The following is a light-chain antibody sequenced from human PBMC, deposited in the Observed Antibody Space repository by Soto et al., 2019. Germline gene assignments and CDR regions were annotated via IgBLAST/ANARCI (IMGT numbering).Light chain of an antibody. J-gene: IGKJ1*01. CDR3: QEYDNWPPEGT. CDR1: QSVSIN. V-gene: IGKV3-15*01. Sequence: TVLTQSRGTLSVSPGERAILSCRASQSVSINLAWYQQKPGQAPRLLIYGASTRATGIPARFSGSGSGTEFTLSINSLQSEDFAVYSCQEYDNWPPEGTFGQGTKVDI. CDR2: GAS.